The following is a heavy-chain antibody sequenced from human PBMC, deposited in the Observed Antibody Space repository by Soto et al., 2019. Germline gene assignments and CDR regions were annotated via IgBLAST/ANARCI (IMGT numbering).Heavy chain of an antibody. CDR3: AKERLGRGIDY. CDR1: GFTFSNYA. V-gene: IGHV3-23*01. Sequence: EVLLLDSGGGLVQPGGSLRLSCAASGFTFSNYAMTWVRQAPGKGPEWISTVNNGGGGTYYADSVKARFTIPRDNSKNTLYLQVSSLRAEDTAVYYCAKERLGRGIDYWGQGILVTVSS. J-gene: IGHJ4*02. D-gene: IGHD3-10*01. CDR2: VNNGGGGT.